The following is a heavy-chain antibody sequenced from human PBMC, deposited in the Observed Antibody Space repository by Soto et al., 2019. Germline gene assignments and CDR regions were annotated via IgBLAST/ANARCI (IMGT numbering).Heavy chain of an antibody. CDR1: EFTSISYG. J-gene: IGHJ3*02. Sequence: LRDSCGASEFTSISYGMHRVRQTPGKGLEWVAVISYDGSNKYYADSVKGRFTISRDNSKNTLYLQMNSLRAEDTAVYYCVKGEHIVVVTEGAAFDIWGHGTMVPVSS. V-gene: IGHV3-30*18. D-gene: IGHD2-21*02. CDR2: ISYDGSNK. CDR3: VKGEHIVVVTEGAAFDI.